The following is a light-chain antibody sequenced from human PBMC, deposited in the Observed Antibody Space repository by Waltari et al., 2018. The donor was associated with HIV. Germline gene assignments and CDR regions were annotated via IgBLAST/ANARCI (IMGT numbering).Light chain of an antibody. V-gene: IGKV4-1*01. J-gene: IGKJ1*01. CDR2: WAS. CDR3: QQYFSSPT. CDR1: QSVLLNSNKKDY. Sequence: DIVMTQFPDSLAVSLGERATINCKSSQSVLLNSNKKDYLAWYQQRPGQPPKLIMYWASARESGVPDRFSGSGSGAEFTLSISDFQAEDVAVYFCQQYFSSPTFGQGTRVEIK.